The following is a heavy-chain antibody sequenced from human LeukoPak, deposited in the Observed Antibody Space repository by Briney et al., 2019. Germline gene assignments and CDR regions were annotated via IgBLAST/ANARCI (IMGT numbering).Heavy chain of an antibody. V-gene: IGHV4-34*01. CDR2: INHSGST. J-gene: IGHJ4*02. CDR3: ARVNGRLLWFGELSFDY. CDR1: GFTFSNAW. D-gene: IGHD3-10*01. Sequence: GSLRLSCAASGFTFSNAWMSWIRQPPGKGLEWIGEINHSGSTNYNPSLKSRVTISVDTSKNQFSLKLSSVTAADTAVYYCARVNGRLLWFGELSFDYWGQGTLVTVSS.